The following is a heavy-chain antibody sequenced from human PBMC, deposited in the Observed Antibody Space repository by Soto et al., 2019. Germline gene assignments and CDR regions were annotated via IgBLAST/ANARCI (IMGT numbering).Heavy chain of an antibody. CDR3: ARANDFWSGYLGDAFDI. CDR1: GYTFTSYG. V-gene: IGHV1-18*01. CDR2: ISAYNGNT. D-gene: IGHD3-3*01. Sequence: ASVKVSCKASGYTFTSYGISWVRQAPGQGLEWMGWISAYNGNTNYAQKLQGRVTMTTDTSTSTAYMELRSLRSDDTAVYYCARANDFWSGYLGDAFDIWGQGTMVTVSS. J-gene: IGHJ3*02.